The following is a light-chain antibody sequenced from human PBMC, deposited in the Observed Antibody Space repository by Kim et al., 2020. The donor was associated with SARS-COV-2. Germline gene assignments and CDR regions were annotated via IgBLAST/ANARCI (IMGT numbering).Light chain of an antibody. CDR2: DVT. V-gene: IGLV2-14*01. CDR1: ISDVGFYDY. J-gene: IGLJ1*01. CDR3: NSYTTSSTYV. Sequence: QSALTQSASVSGSPGQSITISCTGTISDVGFYDYVSWYQQHPGKAPKLLIHDVTDRPSGVSDRFSGSKSGNTASLTISGLQAEDEADYYCNSYTTSSTYVFGTGTQLTVL.